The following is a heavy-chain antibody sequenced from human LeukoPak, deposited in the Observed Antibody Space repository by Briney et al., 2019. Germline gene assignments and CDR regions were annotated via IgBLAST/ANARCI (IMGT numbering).Heavy chain of an antibody. CDR1: GFNFDDYA. CDR2: INWKTGNG. J-gene: IGHJ2*01. Sequence: GRSLRLSCAVSGFNFDDYAMHWVRQAPGRGLEWDSGINWKTGNGIYADSVKGRFTISRDNAKNSLYLQMSSLRAEDTALYYCTRRAARWQFDLWGRGTLLTVSS. CDR3: TRRAARWQFDL. V-gene: IGHV3-9*01. D-gene: IGHD5-24*01.